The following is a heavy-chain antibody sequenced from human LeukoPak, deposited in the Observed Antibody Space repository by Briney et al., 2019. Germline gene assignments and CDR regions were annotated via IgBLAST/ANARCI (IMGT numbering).Heavy chain of an antibody. D-gene: IGHD3-22*01. J-gene: IGHJ4*02. CDR3: AKFLRYYDSSGYNYFDY. CDR2: ISGSGGST. Sequence: GGSLRLSCAASGFTFSSYAMSWVRQAPGKGLEWVSAISGSGGSTYYADSVKGRFTISRDNPKNTLYLQMNSLRAEDTAVYYCAKFLRYYDSSGYNYFDYWGQGTLVTVSS. CDR1: GFTFSSYA. V-gene: IGHV3-23*01.